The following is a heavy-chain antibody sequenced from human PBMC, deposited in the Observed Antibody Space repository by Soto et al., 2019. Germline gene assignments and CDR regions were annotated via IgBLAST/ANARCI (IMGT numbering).Heavy chain of an antibody. CDR1: GFTFSSYN. Sequence: EVHLVESGGGLVQPGGSLRLSCAASGFTFSSYNMNWVRQAPGKGLEWVSFISSSSTTMYYADSVKGRFIISRDNAKNSLYLQMNSLRDDDTAVYYCVRGPYSGDCWGQGTLVTVSS. V-gene: IGHV3-48*02. J-gene: IGHJ4*02. CDR2: ISSSSTTM. CDR3: VRGPYSGDC. D-gene: IGHD2-21*01.